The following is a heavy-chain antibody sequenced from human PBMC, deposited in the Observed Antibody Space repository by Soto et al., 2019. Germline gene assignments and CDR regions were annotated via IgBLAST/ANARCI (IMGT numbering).Heavy chain of an antibody. CDR3: ARRYGSVSKRRVDP. J-gene: IGHJ5*02. D-gene: IGHD3-10*01. V-gene: IGHV4-34*01. Sequence: QVQLQQWGAGLLKPSETLSLTCAVYGGSFSGYYWSWIRQPPGKGLEWIGEINHSGSTNYNPSLKSRVTISVDTSKNQFSLKLSSVTAADTAVYYCARRYGSVSKRRVDPWGQGTLVTVSS. CDR1: GGSFSGYY. CDR2: INHSGST.